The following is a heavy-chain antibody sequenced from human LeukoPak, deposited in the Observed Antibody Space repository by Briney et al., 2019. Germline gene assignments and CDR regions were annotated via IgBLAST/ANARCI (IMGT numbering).Heavy chain of an antibody. CDR2: ISSSSSYI. CDR1: GFTFSSYS. CDR3: AASGYSGYDHFDY. Sequence: GGSLRLSCAASGFTFSSYSMNWVRQAPGKGLEWVSSISSSSSYIYYADSVKGRFTISRDNAKNSLYLQMNSLRAEDTAVYYCAASGYSGYDHFDYWGQGTLVPVSS. J-gene: IGHJ4*02. D-gene: IGHD5-12*01. V-gene: IGHV3-21*01.